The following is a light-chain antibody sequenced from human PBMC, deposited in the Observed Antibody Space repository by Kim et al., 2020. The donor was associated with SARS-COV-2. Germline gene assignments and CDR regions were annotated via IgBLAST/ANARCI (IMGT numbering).Light chain of an antibody. CDR3: QQYGSSPTT. J-gene: IGKJ2*01. Sequence: EIVLTQSPGTLSLSPGERATLSYRASQSVSSRHLAWYQQRPGQAPRPLIYGASSRATGIPDRISGSGSGTDFTLTISRLEPEDFGVYYCQQYGSSPTTFGQGTKLEI. CDR2: GAS. V-gene: IGKV3-20*01. CDR1: QSVSSRH.